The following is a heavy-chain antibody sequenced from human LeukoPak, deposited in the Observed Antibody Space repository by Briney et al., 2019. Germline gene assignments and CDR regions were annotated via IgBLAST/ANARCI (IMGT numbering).Heavy chain of an antibody. CDR2: ISGSGDYT. Sequence: AGSLRLSCAASGFTFSTYAMSWVRPAPGRGLEWVSAISGSGDYTYYADSVKGRFTVSRDNSKNTLYLQMNSLRAEDTAVYYCARRSCSTTSCYYFDYWGQGTLVTVSS. CDR1: GFTFSTYA. D-gene: IGHD2-2*01. CDR3: ARRSCSTTSCYYFDY. V-gene: IGHV3-23*01. J-gene: IGHJ4*02.